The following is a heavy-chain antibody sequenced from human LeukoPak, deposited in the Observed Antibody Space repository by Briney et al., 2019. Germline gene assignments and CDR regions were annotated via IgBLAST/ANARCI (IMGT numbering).Heavy chain of an antibody. J-gene: IGHJ5*02. CDR3: ARGSTDGYCSGGSCYSTSNWFDP. V-gene: IGHV4-34*01. Sequence: SETLSLTCAVYGGSFSGYYWSWIRQPPGKGLEWIGEINHRGSTNYNPSLKSRVTISVDTSKNQFSLKLSSVTAADTAMYYCARGSTDGYCSGGSCYSTSNWFDPWGQGTLVTVSS. D-gene: IGHD2-15*01. CDR1: GGSFSGYY. CDR2: INHRGST.